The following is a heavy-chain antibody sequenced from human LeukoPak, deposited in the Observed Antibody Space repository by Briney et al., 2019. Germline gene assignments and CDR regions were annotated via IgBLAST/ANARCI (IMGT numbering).Heavy chain of an antibody. CDR3: AKDLCSYVSDY. Sequence: GGSLRLSCAASGFTFSSYAMTWVRQAPGKGLEWVSAISGSGGSTYYADSVKGRFTISRDNSKNTLYLQMNSLRAENTAVYYCAKDLCSYVSDYWGQGTLVTVSS. J-gene: IGHJ4*02. D-gene: IGHD5-18*01. CDR2: ISGSGGST. V-gene: IGHV3-23*01. CDR1: GFTFSSYA.